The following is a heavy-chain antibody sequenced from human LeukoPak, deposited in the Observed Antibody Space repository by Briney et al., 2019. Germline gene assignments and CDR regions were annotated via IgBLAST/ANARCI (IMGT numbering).Heavy chain of an antibody. J-gene: IGHJ6*03. CDR2: ISGSGGST. D-gene: IGHD6-13*01. Sequence: GGTLRLSCAASGFTFSSYGMSWVRQAPGKGLEWVSAISGSGGSTYYADSVKGRFTISRDNAKNSLYLQMNSLRAEDTAVYYCAKGPGAAAEGYYYYMGVWGKGTTVTVSS. CDR3: AKGPGAAAEGYYYYMGV. CDR1: GFTFSSYG. V-gene: IGHV3-23*01.